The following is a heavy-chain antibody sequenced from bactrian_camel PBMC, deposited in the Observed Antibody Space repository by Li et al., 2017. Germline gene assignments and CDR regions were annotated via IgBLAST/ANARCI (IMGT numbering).Heavy chain of an antibody. D-gene: IGHD5*01. Sequence: HVQLVESGGASIQAGGSLRLSCTDFGRGFEHYCMGWFRQTPENERAGVASIDLSGATTYGDSVKGRFTISRDNAKDTIYLQMNSLKPNDTGVYVCAKVPPPYCAGLVSNPWVTATVGNRGQGTQVTVS. J-gene: IGHJ4*01. V-gene: IGHV3S53*01. CDR2: IDLSGAT. CDR1: GRGFEHYC. CDR3: AKVPPPYCAGLVSNPWVTATVGN.